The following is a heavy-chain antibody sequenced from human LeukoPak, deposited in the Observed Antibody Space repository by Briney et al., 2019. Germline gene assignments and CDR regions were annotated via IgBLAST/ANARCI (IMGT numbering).Heavy chain of an antibody. J-gene: IGHJ6*02. V-gene: IGHV1-8*01. CDR1: GYTFTSYD. Sequence: WASVKVSCKASGYTFTSYDINWVRQATGQGLEWMGWMNPNSGNTGYAQKFQGRVTMTRNTSISTAYMELSRLRSDDTAVYYCARDKFGYSYGSYYYYYGMDVWGQGTTVTVSS. CDR2: MNPNSGNT. D-gene: IGHD5-18*01. CDR3: ARDKFGYSYGSYYYYYGMDV.